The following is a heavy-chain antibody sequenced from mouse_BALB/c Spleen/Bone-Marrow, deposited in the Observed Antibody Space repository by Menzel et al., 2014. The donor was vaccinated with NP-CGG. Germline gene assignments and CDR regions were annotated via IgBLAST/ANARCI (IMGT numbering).Heavy chain of an antibody. J-gene: IGHJ3*01. D-gene: IGHD2-13*01. V-gene: IGHV5-6-5*01. CDR1: GFTFSSYA. CDR3: ADGDSFAY. Sequence: EVQLVESGGGLVKSGGSLKLSCAASGFTFSSYAMSWVRQTPEKRLEWVASIYSGGSIYYPDSVKGRFTISRDNARNILYLQMSSLRSEDTARYYCADGDSFAYWGRGTLVTVSA. CDR2: IYSGGSI.